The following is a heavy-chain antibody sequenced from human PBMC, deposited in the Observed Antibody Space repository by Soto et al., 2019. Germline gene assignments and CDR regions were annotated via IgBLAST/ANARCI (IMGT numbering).Heavy chain of an antibody. CDR2: INHSGST. D-gene: IGHD3-22*01. J-gene: IGHJ6*02. CDR1: GGSFSGYY. CDR3: ARVGVSGYYFYYYYGMDV. V-gene: IGHV4-34*01. Sequence: SETLSLTCAVYGGSFSGYYWSWIRQPPGKGLEWIGEINHSGSTNYNPSLKSRVTISVDTSKNQFSLKLSSVTAADTAVYYCARVGVSGYYFYYYYGMDVWGQGTTVTVSS.